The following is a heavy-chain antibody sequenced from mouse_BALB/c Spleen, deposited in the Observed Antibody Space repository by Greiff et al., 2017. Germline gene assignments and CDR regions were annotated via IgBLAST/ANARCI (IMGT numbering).Heavy chain of an antibody. Sequence: EVMLVESGGGLVQPGGSRKLSCAASGFTFSSFGMHWVRQAPEKGLEWVAYISSGSSTIYYADTVKGRFTISRDNPKNTLFLQMTSLRSEDTAMYYCAREDSLLRLRGFAYWGQGTLVTVSA. CDR1: GFTFSSFG. J-gene: IGHJ3*01. V-gene: IGHV5-17*02. D-gene: IGHD1-2*01. CDR2: ISSGSSTI. CDR3: AREDSLLRLRGFAY.